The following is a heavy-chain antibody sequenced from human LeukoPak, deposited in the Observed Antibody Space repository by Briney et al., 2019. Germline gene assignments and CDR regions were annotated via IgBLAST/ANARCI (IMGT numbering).Heavy chain of an antibody. J-gene: IGHJ5*02. Sequence: PSETLSLTCTVSGGSISHYYWSWIRQPLEKGLEWIGYTYYGGSTKFNPSLKSRVAISVDTSKKQFSLNLTSVTAADTAVYYCARGPSVTSIGGPWGQGTLVTVSA. D-gene: IGHD4-17*01. V-gene: IGHV4-59*01. CDR1: GGSISHYY. CDR2: TYYGGST. CDR3: ARGPSVTSIGGP.